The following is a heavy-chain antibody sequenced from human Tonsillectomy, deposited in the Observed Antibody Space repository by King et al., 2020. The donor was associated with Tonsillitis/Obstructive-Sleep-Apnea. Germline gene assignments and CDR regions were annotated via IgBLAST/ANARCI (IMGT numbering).Heavy chain of an antibody. CDR3: ARIPSGSGDFHMDV. J-gene: IGHJ6*03. V-gene: IGHV2-70*11. Sequence: VTLKESGPALVKPTQTLTLTCTFSGFSLSNSGMCVSWIRQPPGKALEWLARIDWDDDKYYSTSLKTRLTISKDTSKNQVVLTMTNMDPVDTATYFCARIPSGSGDFHMDVWGKGTTVTVSS. D-gene: IGHD3-10*01. CDR1: GFSLSNSGMC. CDR2: IDWDDDK.